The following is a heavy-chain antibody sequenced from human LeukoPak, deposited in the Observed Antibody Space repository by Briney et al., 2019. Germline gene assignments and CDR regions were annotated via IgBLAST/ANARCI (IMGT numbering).Heavy chain of an antibody. D-gene: IGHD6-19*01. J-gene: IGHJ4*02. V-gene: IGHV3-53*01. CDR2: LYSGGST. Sequence: AGGSLRLSCAASGFTVSSNYMSWVRQAPGKGLEWVSVLYSGGSTYYADSVKGRFTISRDNSKNTLYLQMNSLRAEDTAVYYCRGRAAIGVTGTEGWVDYWGQGTLVTVSS. CDR3: RGRAAIGVTGTEGWVDY. CDR1: GFTVSSNY.